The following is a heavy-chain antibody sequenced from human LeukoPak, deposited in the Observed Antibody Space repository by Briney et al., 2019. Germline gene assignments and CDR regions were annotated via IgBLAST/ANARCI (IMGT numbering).Heavy chain of an antibody. J-gene: IGHJ2*01. D-gene: IGHD3-22*01. Sequence: ASVKVSCKASGYTFTSYGISWVRQAPGQGLEWMGWISAYNGNTNYAQKLQGRVTMTTDTSTSTAYTELRSLRSDDTAVYYCARGPYYDSSGYPDFDLWGRGTLVTVSS. CDR2: ISAYNGNT. CDR1: GYTFTSYG. V-gene: IGHV1-18*01. CDR3: ARGPYYDSSGYPDFDL.